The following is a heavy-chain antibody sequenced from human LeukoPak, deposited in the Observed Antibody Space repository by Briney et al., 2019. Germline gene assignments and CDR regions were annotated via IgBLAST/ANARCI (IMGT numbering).Heavy chain of an antibody. CDR1: GGSISRGYW. D-gene: IGHD2-15*01. J-gene: IGHJ3*02. Sequence: KTSETLSLTCVVSGGSISRGYWWSWVRQPPGKGLEWIGEIYHSGNTNYSPSLKSRVTISVDKSRTQFSLKLNSVTAADTAVYYCARGGGSSDPLLAFAFDIWGQGTMVTVSS. CDR2: IYHSGNT. V-gene: IGHV4-4*02. CDR3: ARGGGSSDPLLAFAFDI.